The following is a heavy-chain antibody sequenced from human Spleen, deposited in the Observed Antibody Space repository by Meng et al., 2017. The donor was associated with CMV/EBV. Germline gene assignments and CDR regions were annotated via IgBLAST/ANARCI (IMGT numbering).Heavy chain of an antibody. CDR1: SMSSRGYF. Sequence: SMSSRGYFWAWIRQPPGKGLEWIGKMHFSGSTYYNPSLESRVTISVDTSKNQFSLNLSSVIATDTAVYYCARLLGFYYDSSGSGLDYWGQGALVTVSS. V-gene: IGHV4-39*01. CDR3: ARLLGFYYDSSGSGLDY. J-gene: IGHJ4*02. CDR2: MHFSGST. D-gene: IGHD3-22*01.